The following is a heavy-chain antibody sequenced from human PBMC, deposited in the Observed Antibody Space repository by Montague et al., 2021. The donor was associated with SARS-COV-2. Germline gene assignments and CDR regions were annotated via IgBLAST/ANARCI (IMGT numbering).Heavy chain of an antibody. CDR3: AKDDPGSSGYFDH. V-gene: IGHV3-9*01. CDR2: IDWNSATI. CDR1: GFSFEDFA. J-gene: IGHJ4*02. D-gene: IGHD6-19*01. Sequence: SLRLSCAASGFSFEDFAMHWVRQAPGKGLEWVSGIDWNSATIAYADTVKGRFTISRDNARNSLYLQMNSLRGEDTAFYYCAKDDPGSSGYFDHWGQGTLVTVSS.